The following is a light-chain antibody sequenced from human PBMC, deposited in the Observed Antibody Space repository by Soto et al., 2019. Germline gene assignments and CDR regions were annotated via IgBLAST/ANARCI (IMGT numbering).Light chain of an antibody. V-gene: IGKV3-15*01. Sequence: EIVMTQSPATLSVSPGERATLSCGASQSVSSNLAWYQQKPGQAPKLLLYNPSTRATGIPARFGGSGSGTEFTLTISSLQSEDFAIYYCQQYDDWPLTFGGGTKVEIK. CDR3: QQYDDWPLT. CDR1: QSVSSN. CDR2: NPS. J-gene: IGKJ4*01.